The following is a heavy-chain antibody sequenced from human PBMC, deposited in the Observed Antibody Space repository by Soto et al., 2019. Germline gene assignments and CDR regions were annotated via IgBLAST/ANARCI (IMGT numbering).Heavy chain of an antibody. V-gene: IGHV3-11*01. J-gene: IGHJ4*02. CDR3: ARVPSRYSSGWYARYYFDY. Sequence: QVQLVESGGGLVQPGGSLRLSCAASGFTFSDYYMSWIRQAPGKGLEWVSDISSSGSTIYYADSVKGRFTISRDNAKNSLYLQMNSLRAEDTAVYYCARVPSRYSSGWYARYYFDYWGQGTLVTVSS. CDR1: GFTFSDYY. D-gene: IGHD6-19*01. CDR2: ISSSGSTI.